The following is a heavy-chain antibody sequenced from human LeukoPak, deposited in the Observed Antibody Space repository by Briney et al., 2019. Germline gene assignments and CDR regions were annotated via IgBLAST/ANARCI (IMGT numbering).Heavy chain of an antibody. CDR2: INHSGST. CDR3: ARGKMVVPAAIVWFDP. D-gene: IGHD2-2*02. V-gene: IGHV4-34*01. Sequence: SETLSLTCAVYGGSFSGYYWSWIRQPPGKGLEWIGEINHSGSTNYNPSLKSRVTISVDTSKNQFSLKLSSVTAEDTAVYYCARGKMVVPAAIVWFDPWGQGTLVTVSS. J-gene: IGHJ5*02. CDR1: GGSFSGYY.